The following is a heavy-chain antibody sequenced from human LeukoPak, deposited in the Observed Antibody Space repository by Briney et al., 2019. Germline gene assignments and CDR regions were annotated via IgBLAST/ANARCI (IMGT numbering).Heavy chain of an antibody. Sequence: SETLSLTCAVYGGSFSGYYWSWIRQPPGKGMEWIGEINHSGSSKYIPSLKSRVTISVDTSKNQFSLKLSSVTAADTAVYYCARRVGRYFGERAYYYNYMDVWAKGTTVTISS. CDR3: ARRVGRYFGERAYYYNYMDV. J-gene: IGHJ6*03. V-gene: IGHV4-34*01. D-gene: IGHD3-10*01. CDR2: INHSGSS. CDR1: GGSFSGYY.